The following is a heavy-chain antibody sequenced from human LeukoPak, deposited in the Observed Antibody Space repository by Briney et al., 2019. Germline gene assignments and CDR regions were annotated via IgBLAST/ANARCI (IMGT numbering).Heavy chain of an antibody. V-gene: IGHV1-46*01. Sequence: ASVKVSCKASGYTFTSYYMHWVRQAPGQGLEWMGIINPSGGSTSYAQKFQGRVTMTRDTSTSTVYMELSSLRSEDTAVYYCVSSSGSYSPCDYWGQGTLVTVSS. J-gene: IGHJ4*02. CDR1: GYTFTSYY. D-gene: IGHD3-10*01. CDR3: VSSSGSYSPCDY. CDR2: INPSGGST.